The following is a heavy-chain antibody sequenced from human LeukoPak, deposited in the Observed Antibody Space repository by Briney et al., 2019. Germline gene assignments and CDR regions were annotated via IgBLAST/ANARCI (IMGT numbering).Heavy chain of an antibody. V-gene: IGHV3-66*01. D-gene: IGHD6-25*01. J-gene: IGHJ5*02. CDR3: ARDRAASARFDP. Sequence: GGSLRLSCAASGFAFSSYAMSWVRQPPGKGLEWVSVIYSGGSTYYADSVRGRFTISRDNSKNTLYLQMNSLRAEDTAVYYCARDRAASARFDPWGQGALVTVSS. CDR2: IYSGGST. CDR1: GFAFSSYA.